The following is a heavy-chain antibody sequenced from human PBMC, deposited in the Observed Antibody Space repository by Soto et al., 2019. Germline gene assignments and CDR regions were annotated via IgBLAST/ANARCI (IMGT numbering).Heavy chain of an antibody. CDR2: IYWDDDK. CDR1: GFSLSTSGGS. V-gene: IGHV2-5*02. J-gene: IGHJ4*02. Sequence: QITLKESGPTLVKPTQTLTLTCTFSGFSLSTSGGSVVCIRQPPGKALEWLALIYWDDDKRYSPSLKNRLTITQDTSKNQVVLTMTNMDHVDTATYFCAHSSSRWPLGYWGQGTLVTVSS. CDR3: AHSSSRWPLGY. D-gene: IGHD4-17*01.